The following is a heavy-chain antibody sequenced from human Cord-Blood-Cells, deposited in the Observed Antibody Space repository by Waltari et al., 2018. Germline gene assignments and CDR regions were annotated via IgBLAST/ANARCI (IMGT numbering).Heavy chain of an antibody. Sequence: QVQLVQSGAEVKTPGASVKVSCKASGYTFTSYDIHWVRQATGQGLEWMGWMNPNSGNTGYAQKFQGRVTMTRNTSISTAYMELSSLRSEDTAVYYCASRHCSGGSCQPYYYYGMDVWGQGTTVTVSS. J-gene: IGHJ6*02. CDR2: MNPNSGNT. D-gene: IGHD2-15*01. V-gene: IGHV1-8*01. CDR3: ASRHCSGGSCQPYYYYGMDV. CDR1: GYTFTSYD.